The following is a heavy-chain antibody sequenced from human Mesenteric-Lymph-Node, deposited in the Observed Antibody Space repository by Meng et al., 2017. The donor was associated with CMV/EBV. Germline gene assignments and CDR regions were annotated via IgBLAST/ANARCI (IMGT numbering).Heavy chain of an antibody. V-gene: IGHV3-30*02. Sequence: GGSLRLSCVGSGFSFSTYGIHWVRRAPGKGLEWVAFIRYDGSNKYYADSVKGRFTVSRDDSKNALFLQMNSLRAEDTAVYYCAKGLFGYSDNSFDYWGQGTMVTVSS. D-gene: IGHD5-12*01. CDR1: GFSFSTYG. CDR3: AKGLFGYSDNSFDY. CDR2: IRYDGSNK. J-gene: IGHJ4*02.